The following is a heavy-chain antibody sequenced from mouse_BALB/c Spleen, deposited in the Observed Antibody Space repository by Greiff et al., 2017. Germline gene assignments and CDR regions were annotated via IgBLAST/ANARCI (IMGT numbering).Heavy chain of an antibody. J-gene: IGHJ1*01. Sequence: EVKLVESGPGLVKPSQSLSLTCAVTGYSITSDYAWNWLRQFPGNKLEWMGYISYSGSTSYTPSLKSRISITRDTSKNQFFLQLNSVTTEDTATYYCARYYGSSYRYFDVWGAGTTVTVSA. CDR3: ARYYGSSYRYFDV. D-gene: IGHD1-1*01. V-gene: IGHV3-2*02. CDR2: ISYSGST. CDR1: GYSITSDYA.